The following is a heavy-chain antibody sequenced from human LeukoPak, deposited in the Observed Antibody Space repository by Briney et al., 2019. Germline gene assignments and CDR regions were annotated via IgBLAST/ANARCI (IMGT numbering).Heavy chain of an antibody. CDR2: ISGSGGSK. V-gene: IGHV3-23*01. CDR3: AKGRGTMIYYGVDV. Sequence: PGGSLRLSCAASGFTFSSYAMSWVRQAPGEGLEWVSVISGSGGSKYYADSVKGRFTISRDNSKNTLYLQMNILRAEDTAVYYCAKGRGTMIYYGVDVWAQGTTVTVSS. CDR1: GFTFSSYA. J-gene: IGHJ6*02. D-gene: IGHD3-22*01.